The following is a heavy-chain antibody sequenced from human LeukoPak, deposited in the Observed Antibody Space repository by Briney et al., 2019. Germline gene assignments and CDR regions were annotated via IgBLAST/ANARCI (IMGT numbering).Heavy chain of an antibody. V-gene: IGHV1-2*02. CDR1: GYTYTGYY. Sequence: GASVKVSCKASGYTYTGYYMHWVRQAPGQGLEWMGWINPNSGATNYAQKFQGRITMTRDTSISTAYMELSRLRSDDTAVYYCARVGATYSGDPWGQGTLVTVSS. J-gene: IGHJ5*02. CDR3: ARVGATYSGDP. CDR2: INPNSGAT. D-gene: IGHD1-26*01.